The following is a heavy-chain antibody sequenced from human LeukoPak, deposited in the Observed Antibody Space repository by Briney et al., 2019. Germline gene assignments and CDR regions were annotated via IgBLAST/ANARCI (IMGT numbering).Heavy chain of an antibody. CDR1: GFTVSSNY. CDR3: ARGSSRAFDY. V-gene: IGHV3-53*01. J-gene: IGHJ4*02. CDR2: IYSGGTT. Sequence: GGSLRLSCAASGFTVSSNYMSWVRQAPGKGLEWVSVIYSGGTTNHADSVKGRFTVSRDSSKYTLYLQMNSLRAEDTAVYFCARGSSRAFDYWGQGTLVTVSS. D-gene: IGHD2-2*01.